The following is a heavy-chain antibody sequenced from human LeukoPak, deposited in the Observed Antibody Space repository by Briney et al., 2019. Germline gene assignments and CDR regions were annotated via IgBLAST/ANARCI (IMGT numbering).Heavy chain of an antibody. Sequence: LRLSCTASGFTFGDYAMSWVRPAPGKGLEWIGEINHSGSTNYNPSLKSRVTISVDTSKNQFSLKLSSVTAADTAVYYCARTKWLRSPRYYFDYWGQGTLVTVSS. J-gene: IGHJ4*02. V-gene: IGHV4-34*01. CDR1: GFTFGDYA. CDR3: ARTKWLRSPRYYFDY. CDR2: INHSGST. D-gene: IGHD5-12*01.